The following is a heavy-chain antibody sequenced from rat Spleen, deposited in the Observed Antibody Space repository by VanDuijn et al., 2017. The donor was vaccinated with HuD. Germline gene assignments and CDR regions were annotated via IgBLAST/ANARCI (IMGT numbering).Heavy chain of an antibody. CDR3: VREERGVDY. Sequence: EVKLVESGGGLVHPGRSLKLSCAASGFNFNGYWMGWVRQAPGKGLEWIGEINENGSTINFTPSLKDKFTISRDNAQNTLYLQMNKLGSEDTAIYYCVREERGVDYWGQGVMVTVSS. V-gene: IGHV4-2*01. CDR2: INENGSTI. CDR1: GFNFNGYW. J-gene: IGHJ2*01.